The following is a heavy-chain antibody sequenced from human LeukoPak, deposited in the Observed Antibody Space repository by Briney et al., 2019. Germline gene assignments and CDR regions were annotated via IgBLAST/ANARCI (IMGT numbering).Heavy chain of an antibody. Sequence: PGGSLRLSCAASGFTFSNAWMSWVRQAPGKGLEWVGRIKSKTDGGTTDYAAPMEGRFTISRDDSKNTLYLQMNSLKTEDTAVYYCTTALSDFWSGYRYFDYWGQGTLVTVSS. V-gene: IGHV3-15*01. CDR3: TTALSDFWSGYRYFDY. D-gene: IGHD3-3*01. J-gene: IGHJ4*02. CDR2: IKSKTDGGTT. CDR1: GFTFSNAW.